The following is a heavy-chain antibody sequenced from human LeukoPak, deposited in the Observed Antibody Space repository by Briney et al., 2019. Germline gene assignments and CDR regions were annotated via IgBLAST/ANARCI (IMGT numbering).Heavy chain of an antibody. J-gene: IGHJ4*02. D-gene: IGHD1-26*01. CDR1: GGSISSGSYY. CDR2: IYTSGST. CDR3: ARDVGATPRYFDY. Sequence: PSQTLSLTCTVSGGSISSGSYYWSWIRQPAGKGLEWIGRIYTSGSTNYNPSLKSRVTISVDTSKNQFSLKLSSVTAADTAVYYCARDVGATPRYFDYWGQGTLVTVSS. V-gene: IGHV4-61*02.